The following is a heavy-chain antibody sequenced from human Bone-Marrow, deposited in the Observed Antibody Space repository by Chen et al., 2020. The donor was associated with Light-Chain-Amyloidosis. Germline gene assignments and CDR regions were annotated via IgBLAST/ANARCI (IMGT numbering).Heavy chain of an antibody. CDR1: GYTFTDYN. V-gene: IGHV1-2*02. CDR3: ARNLGASHFDY. Sequence: QVQLVQSGAEVKKPGASVKVSCKASGYTFTDYNIHWLRQSPGRGLEWMGWIKPNGGGTYYAQTFQGRVTMTSDTSIRTVNMELSRLTFDDTALYFCARNLGASHFDYWGQGTLVTVSS. D-gene: IGHD1-26*01. J-gene: IGHJ4*02. CDR2: IKPNGGGT.